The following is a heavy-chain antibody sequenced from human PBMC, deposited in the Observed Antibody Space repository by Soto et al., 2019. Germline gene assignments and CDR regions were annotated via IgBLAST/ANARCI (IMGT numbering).Heavy chain of an antibody. J-gene: IGHJ6*02. CDR2: IFSNDEK. D-gene: IGHD3-10*01. V-gene: IGHV2-26*01. CDR3: ARMIAGYYGSGSYKGYYYYYGMDV. CDR1: GFSLSNARMG. Sequence: QVTLKESGPVLVKPTETLTLTCTVSGFSLSNARMGVSWIRQPPGKALEWLAHIFSNDEKSYSTSLKSRLTISKDTSKSQVVLTMTNMDPVDTATYYCARMIAGYYGSGSYKGYYYYYGMDVWGQGTTVTVSS.